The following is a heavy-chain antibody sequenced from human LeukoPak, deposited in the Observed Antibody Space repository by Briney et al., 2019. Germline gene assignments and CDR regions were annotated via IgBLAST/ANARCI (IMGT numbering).Heavy chain of an antibody. CDR3: AREERPKYYYTLGDAFDI. CDR1: GFTFSSYG. CDR2: ISGSGGST. D-gene: IGHD3-10*01. V-gene: IGHV3-23*01. J-gene: IGHJ3*02. Sequence: GGSLRLSCAASGFTFSSYGMHWVRQAPGKGLEWVSAISGSGGSTYYADSVKGRFTISRDNAKNTLYLQMNSLRAEDTAVYYCAREERPKYYYTLGDAFDIWGQGTMVTVSS.